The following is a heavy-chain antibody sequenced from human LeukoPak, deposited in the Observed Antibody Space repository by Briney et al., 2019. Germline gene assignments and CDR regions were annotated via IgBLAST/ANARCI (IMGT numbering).Heavy chain of an antibody. V-gene: IGHV3-48*01. CDR3: ARNRGGGSGYSDY. D-gene: IGHD3-22*01. J-gene: IGHJ4*02. Sequence: GGSLRLSCAASGFTFSSYSMNWVRQAPGKGLEWVSYISNTGATMYYADSVKGRFTISRDNAKNSLYLQMNSLRAEDTAMYYCARNRGGGSGYSDYWGQGTLVTVSS. CDR1: GFTFSSYS. CDR2: ISNTGATM.